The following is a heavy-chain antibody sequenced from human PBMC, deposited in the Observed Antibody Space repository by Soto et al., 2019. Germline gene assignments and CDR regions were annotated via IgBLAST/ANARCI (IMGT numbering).Heavy chain of an antibody. D-gene: IGHD3-22*01. J-gene: IGHJ4*02. Sequence: QVQLQESGPGLVKPSETLSLTCTVSGDSVSSGNYYWSWIRQPPGKELEWIGYIQASGGTRYNPSLKSRFYISLDTSKNQFSLMLTSVTAADTAIYYCMRTNSRGHWAAWYWGQGTLVTVSS. CDR1: GDSVSSGNYY. V-gene: IGHV4-61*01. CDR3: MRTNSRGHWAAWY. CDR2: IQASGGT.